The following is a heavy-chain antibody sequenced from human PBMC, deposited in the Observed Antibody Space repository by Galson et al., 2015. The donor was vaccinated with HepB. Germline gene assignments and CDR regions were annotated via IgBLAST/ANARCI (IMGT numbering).Heavy chain of an antibody. CDR3: ANGGIGGSAGLDY. J-gene: IGHJ4*02. CDR2: MSTSHGAT. V-gene: IGHV3-23*01. Sequence: SLRLSCAASGFAVSNYGMTWVRQAPGKGLEWVSSMSTSHGATYYADSMKGRFTISRDESKNTLYLQMDTLRAQDTAMYFCANGGIGGSAGLDYWGQGTLVTGSS. CDR1: GFAVSNYG. D-gene: IGHD1-26*01.